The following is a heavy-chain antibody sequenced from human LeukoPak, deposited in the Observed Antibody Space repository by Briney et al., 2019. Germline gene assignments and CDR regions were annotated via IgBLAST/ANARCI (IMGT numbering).Heavy chain of an antibody. D-gene: IGHD6-13*01. CDR3: ARDGPIAAAGGSYFDY. CDR2: ISAYNGNT. Sequence: VASVKVSCKSSGYTFTNYGISWVRQAPGQGLEWMGWISAYNGNTNYAQKLQGRVTMTTDTSTSTAYMELRSLRSDDTAVYYCARDGPIAAAGGSYFDYWGQGTLVTVSS. CDR1: GYTFTNYG. J-gene: IGHJ4*02. V-gene: IGHV1-18*01.